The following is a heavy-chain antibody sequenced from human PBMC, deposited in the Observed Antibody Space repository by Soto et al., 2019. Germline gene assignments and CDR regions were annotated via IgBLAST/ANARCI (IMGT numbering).Heavy chain of an antibody. J-gene: IGHJ1*01. CDR2: ISNDGNSQ. V-gene: IGHV3-30-3*01. CDR1: GFTFNIFP. Sequence: QVQLVESGGGVVQPGRSLRLSCTASGFTFNIFPMHWVRQAPGKGLEWVAVISNDGNSQQYADSVKGRFTFSRDNSKNTLYLEMNTLSGEDKAMYYCAREDKSSGHAGPFQHWGQGTVVTVSS. CDR3: AREDKSSGHAGPFQH. D-gene: IGHD6-25*01.